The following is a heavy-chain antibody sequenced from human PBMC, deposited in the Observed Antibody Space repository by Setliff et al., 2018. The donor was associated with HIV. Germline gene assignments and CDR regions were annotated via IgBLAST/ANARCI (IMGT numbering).Heavy chain of an antibody. D-gene: IGHD6-25*01. CDR2: IYHSGST. CDR3: ARKNRGAPAPFDY. J-gene: IGHJ4*02. V-gene: IGHV4-38-2*02. Sequence: KPSETLSLTCTVSGYSISSGYYWGWIRQPPGKGLEWIGSIYHSGSTYYNPSLKSRVTISVDTSKSQFSLNLSSVTAADTAVYYCARKNRGAPAPFDYWGQGTLVTVSS. CDR1: GYSISSGYY.